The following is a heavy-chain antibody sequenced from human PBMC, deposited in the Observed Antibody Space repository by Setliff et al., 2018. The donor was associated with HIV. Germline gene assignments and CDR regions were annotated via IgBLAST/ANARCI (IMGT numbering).Heavy chain of an antibody. CDR2: INPDNGDT. D-gene: IGHD3-22*01. CDR1: GYTFTSYA. CDR3: AATYYYDSSGLHGFDY. Sequence: GASVKVSCKASGYTFTSYAMHWVRQAPGQRLEWMGWINPDNGDTKYSQRFQGRVTITRDTSASTAYMELSSLRSEDTAVYYCAATYYYDSSGLHGFDYWGQGTLVTVSS. J-gene: IGHJ4*02. V-gene: IGHV1-3*01.